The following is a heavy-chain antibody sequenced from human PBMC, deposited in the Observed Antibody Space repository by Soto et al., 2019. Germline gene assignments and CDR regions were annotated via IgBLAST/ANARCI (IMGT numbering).Heavy chain of an antibody. D-gene: IGHD6-19*01. CDR3: SRGGYSSDSSGDYYFDF. CDR2: ISAYNGNT. CDR1: GYTLTRYG. J-gene: IGHJ4*02. V-gene: IGHV1-18*01. Sequence: ASVKVSCKASGYTLTRYGISWVRQAPGQGLEWMGWISAYNGNTKYSQKFQGRVTMTTDTSTSTAYMELRSLRSDDTAVYYCSRGGYSSDSSGDYYFDFWGQGTLVTVSS.